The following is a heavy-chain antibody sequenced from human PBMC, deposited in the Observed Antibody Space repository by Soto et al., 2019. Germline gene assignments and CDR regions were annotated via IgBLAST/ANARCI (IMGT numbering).Heavy chain of an antibody. J-gene: IGHJ1*01. Sequence: EVQLLESGGGLVQPGGSLRLSCAASGFTFSSYAMSWVRQAPGKGLEWVSAISGSGGSTYYADSVKGRFTISRDNSKNTLYMQMNSLRAEGTAVYYCAKETRIAAAGTRHFQHWGQGTLVTVSS. D-gene: IGHD6-13*01. V-gene: IGHV3-23*01. CDR2: ISGSGGST. CDR3: AKETRIAAAGTRHFQH. CDR1: GFTFSSYA.